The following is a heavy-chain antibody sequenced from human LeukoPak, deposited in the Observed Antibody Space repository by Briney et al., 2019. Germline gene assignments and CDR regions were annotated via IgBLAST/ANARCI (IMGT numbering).Heavy chain of an antibody. J-gene: IGHJ4*02. D-gene: IGHD2-15*01. CDR1: GYTFTGYY. V-gene: IGHV1-2*02. CDR3: ARDQYCSGGNCYSYFYY. CDR2: INPNSGDT. Sequence: ASVKVSCKASGYTFTGYYIHWVRQAPGQGLEWMGSINPNSGDTNYAQKFQGRVTMTRDTSISTTYMELSRLRSDDTAVYYCARDQYCSGGNCYSYFYYWGQGTLVTVSS.